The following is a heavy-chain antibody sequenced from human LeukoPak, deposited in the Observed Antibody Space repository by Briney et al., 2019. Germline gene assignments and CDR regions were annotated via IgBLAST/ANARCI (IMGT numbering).Heavy chain of an antibody. J-gene: IGHJ4*02. CDR1: GFTFSSYA. CDR2: ISGSGGST. CDR3: AKDRIAVAGTLDY. Sequence: GGSLRLSCAASGFTFSSYAMSWVRQAPGKGLEWVSAISGSGGSTYYADSVKGRFTIPKDNSKNTLYLQMNSLRAEDTAVYYCAKDRIAVAGTLDYWGQGTLVTVSS. D-gene: IGHD6-19*01. V-gene: IGHV3-23*01.